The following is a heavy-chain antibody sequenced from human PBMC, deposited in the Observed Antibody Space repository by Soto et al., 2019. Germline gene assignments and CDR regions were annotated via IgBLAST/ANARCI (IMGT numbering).Heavy chain of an antibody. CDR1: GFTFSDYY. D-gene: IGHD4-17*01. V-gene: IGHV3-11*04. J-gene: IGHJ4*02. Sequence: KTGGSLRLSCEASGFTFSDYYMTWFRQAPGKGLEWVSYISGGVTFAVYADSLRGRFTILRDNAKSSVYLQITSLRADDSAVYYCARGHTTVRRAYFDYWGQGTVVTVSS. CDR2: ISGGVTFA. CDR3: ARGHTTVRRAYFDY.